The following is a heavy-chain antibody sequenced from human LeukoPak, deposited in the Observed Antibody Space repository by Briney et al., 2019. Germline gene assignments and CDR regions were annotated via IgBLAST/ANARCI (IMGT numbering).Heavy chain of an antibody. J-gene: IGHJ4*02. CDR1: GFTFSSYG. CDR3: AKGGNYYGSGSYVDY. Sequence: GGSLRLSCAASGFTFSSYGMHWVRQAPGKGLEWVAVISYDGSNKYYADSVKGRFTISRDNSKNTLYLKMNSLRAEDTAVYYCAKGGNYYGSGSYVDYWGQGTLVTVSS. D-gene: IGHD3-10*01. V-gene: IGHV3-30*18. CDR2: ISYDGSNK.